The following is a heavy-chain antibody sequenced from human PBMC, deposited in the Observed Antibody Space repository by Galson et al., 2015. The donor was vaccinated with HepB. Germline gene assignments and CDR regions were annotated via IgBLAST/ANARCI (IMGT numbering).Heavy chain of an antibody. CDR2: ISVTGDHT. J-gene: IGHJ4*02. V-gene: IGHV3-23*01. CDR1: GFTFTRYA. CDR3: AKVAILGATPHYFDY. D-gene: IGHD3-16*01. Sequence: SLRLSCAASGFTFTRYAINWVRQAPGKGLDWVSSISVTGDHTYYGDSVKGRFTLPRDNSKNMVFLQMHTLRAEDTAVYYCAKVAILGATPHYFDYLSQGTLVTVSS.